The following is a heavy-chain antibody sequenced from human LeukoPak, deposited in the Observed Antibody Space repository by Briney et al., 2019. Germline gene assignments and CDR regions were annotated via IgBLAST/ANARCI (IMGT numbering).Heavy chain of an antibody. CDR3: AKDETMVRGGSRPY. Sequence: GGSLRLSCAASGFTFDDYAMHWVRQAPGKGLEWVSGISGSGGNTDYADSVKGRFTISRDISKNTLYLQMNSLRAEDTAVYYCAKDETMVRGGSRPYWGQGTLVTVSS. V-gene: IGHV3-23*01. CDR1: GFTFDDYA. CDR2: ISGSGGNT. J-gene: IGHJ4*02. D-gene: IGHD3-10*01.